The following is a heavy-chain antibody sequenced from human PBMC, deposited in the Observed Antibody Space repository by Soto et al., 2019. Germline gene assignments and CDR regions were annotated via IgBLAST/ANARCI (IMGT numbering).Heavy chain of an antibody. Sequence: QVQLVESGGGVVQPGRSLRLSCAASGFTFSSYGMHWVRQAPGKGLEWVAVLSSDGSNKYYADSVKGRFTISRDHSKNTLYLQMNSLRAEDTAVYYCAKAGAAGTRWGKGTLVTVSS. D-gene: IGHD6-19*01. CDR2: LSSDGSNK. CDR3: AKAGAAGTR. J-gene: IGHJ4*02. V-gene: IGHV3-30*18. CDR1: GFTFSSYG.